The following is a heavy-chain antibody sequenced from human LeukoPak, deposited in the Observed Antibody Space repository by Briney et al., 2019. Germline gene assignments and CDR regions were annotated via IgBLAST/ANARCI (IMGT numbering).Heavy chain of an antibody. CDR1: GFTFGDYA. J-gene: IGHJ6*03. Sequence: GGSLRLSCTASGFTFGDYAMSWFRQAPGNGLEWVGFIRSKAYGGTTEYAASVKGRFTISRDDSKSIAYLQMNSLKTEDTAVYYCTRNAITMVRGYYYYYYMDVWGKGTTVTVSS. D-gene: IGHD3-10*01. CDR3: TRNAITMVRGYYYYYYMDV. V-gene: IGHV3-49*03. CDR2: IRSKAYGGTT.